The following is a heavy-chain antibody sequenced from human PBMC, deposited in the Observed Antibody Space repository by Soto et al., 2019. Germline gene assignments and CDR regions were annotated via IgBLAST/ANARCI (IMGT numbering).Heavy chain of an antibody. CDR2: IKQDGSEK. J-gene: IGHJ3*02. Sequence: GGSLRLSCAASGFTFSSYWMSWVRQAPGKGLEWVANIKQDGSEKYYVDSVKGRFTISRDNAKNSLYLQMNSLRAEDTAVYYCARDFDMVRGARDAFDIWGQGTMVTVSS. V-gene: IGHV3-7*01. CDR1: GFTFSSYW. CDR3: ARDFDMVRGARDAFDI. D-gene: IGHD3-10*01.